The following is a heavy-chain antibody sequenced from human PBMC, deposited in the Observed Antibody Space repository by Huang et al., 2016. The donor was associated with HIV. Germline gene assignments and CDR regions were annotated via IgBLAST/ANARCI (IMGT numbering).Heavy chain of an antibody. CDR3: VKGVRLSYYYYGVDV. V-gene: IGHV3-23*01. Sequence: EVQLLESGGDLVQPGESLRLSCAASGFTFSNYAVSWVRQAPGKGLEWVSAVSGSGGSTYSADSVKGRFTISRDNSKNTLYLQMNSLRAEDTAVYYCVKGVRLSYYYYGVDVWGQGTTVTVSS. CDR1: GFTFSNYA. J-gene: IGHJ6*02. CDR2: VSGSGGST. D-gene: IGHD2-21*01.